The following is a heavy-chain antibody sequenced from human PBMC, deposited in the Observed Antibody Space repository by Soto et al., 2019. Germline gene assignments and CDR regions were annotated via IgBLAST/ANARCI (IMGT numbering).Heavy chain of an antibody. J-gene: IGHJ4*02. CDR3: ASSIN. V-gene: IGHV3-33*03. CDR1: GCPFSSDG. CDR2: IWYDGSNK. Sequence: QVQLVESGGGVVQPGRSLRLSCAASGCPFSSDGMHWFRQAPGKGLDWVGVIWYDGSNKDYAESVQGRFTISRDNSKNMLYLQMNSLRADDTAVYYCASSINWGQGTLVTVSS.